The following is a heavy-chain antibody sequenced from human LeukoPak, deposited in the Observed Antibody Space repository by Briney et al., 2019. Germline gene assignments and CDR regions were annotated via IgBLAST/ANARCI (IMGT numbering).Heavy chain of an antibody. D-gene: IGHD5-24*01. CDR2: VIRDGSFT. CDR3: VRDRDDFNFDY. Sequence: HTGGSLRLSCAASGFTFRSYWMHWVRQAPGKGLEWVSRVIRDGSFTNYADSVKGRFTISRDNAKNTLYLQMSSLRAEDTAVYFCVRDRDDFNFDYWGQGSLVTVSS. CDR1: GFTFRSYW. V-gene: IGHV3-74*01. J-gene: IGHJ4*02.